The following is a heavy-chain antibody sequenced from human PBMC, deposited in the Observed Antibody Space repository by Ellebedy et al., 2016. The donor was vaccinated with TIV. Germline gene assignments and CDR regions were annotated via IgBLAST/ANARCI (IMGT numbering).Heavy chain of an antibody. D-gene: IGHD1-20*01. J-gene: IGHJ4*02. CDR1: GFTFSSSW. V-gene: IGHV3-74*01. CDR3: ARDPYNGNGPCDY. Sequence: PGGSLRLSCAASGFTFSSSWVHWVRQVPGKGLVWVARINGDGSNIGYADSVKGRFPISRDNAKSTLYLKKNSLRVEDTAVYYCARDPYNGNGPCDYWGQGTLVTVSS. CDR2: INGDGSNI.